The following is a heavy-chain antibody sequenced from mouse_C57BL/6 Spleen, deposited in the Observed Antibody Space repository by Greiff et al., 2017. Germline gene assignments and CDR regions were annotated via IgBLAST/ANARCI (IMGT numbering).Heavy chain of an antibody. CDR1: GYTFTSYW. V-gene: IGHV1-74*01. CDR2: IHPSDSDT. CDR3: ASSVYGSSCSWFAY. D-gene: IGHD1-1*01. J-gene: IGHJ3*01. Sequence: VQLQQPGAELVKPGASVKVSCKASGYTFTSYWMHWVKQRPGQGLEWIGRIHPSDSDTNYNQKFKGKATLTVAKSSSTAYMQLSSLTSEDSAVDYCASSVYGSSCSWFAYWGQGTLVTVSA.